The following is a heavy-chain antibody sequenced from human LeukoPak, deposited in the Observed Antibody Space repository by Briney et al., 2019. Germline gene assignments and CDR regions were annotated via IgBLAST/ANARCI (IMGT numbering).Heavy chain of an antibody. Sequence: GASVKVSCKASGYTFTGYYIHWVRQAPGQGLEWMGWMNPKSGGTNFTQKFQGRVIMTRDTSIKTGYLEVTRLTSDDTAVYYCARSLGYSSSYELWYWGQGTPVIVSA. CDR2: MNPKSGGT. D-gene: IGHD2-15*01. CDR1: GYTFTGYY. CDR3: ARSLGYSSSYELWY. J-gene: IGHJ4*02. V-gene: IGHV1-2*02.